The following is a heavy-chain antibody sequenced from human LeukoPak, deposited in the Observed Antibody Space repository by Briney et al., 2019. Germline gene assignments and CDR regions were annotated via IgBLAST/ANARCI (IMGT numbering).Heavy chain of an antibody. D-gene: IGHD3-10*01. V-gene: IGHV4-34*01. CDR1: GGSFSGYY. CDR3: ARGRGFGGKYVYNWFDP. Sequence: SETLSLTCAVYGGSFSGYYWSWIRQPPGKGLEWIGEINHSGSTNYNPSLKSRVTISVDTSKNQFSLKLSSVTAADTAVYYCARGRGFGGKYVYNWFDPWGQGTLVTVSS. J-gene: IGHJ5*02. CDR2: INHSGST.